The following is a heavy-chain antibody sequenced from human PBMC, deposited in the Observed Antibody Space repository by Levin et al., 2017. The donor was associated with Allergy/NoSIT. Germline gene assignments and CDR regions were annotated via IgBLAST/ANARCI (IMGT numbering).Heavy chain of an antibody. D-gene: IGHD1-1*01. CDR2: ITGGGSDT. Sequence: GESLKISCAASGFAFGDYAMTWVRQAPGKGLEWVSDITGGGSDTWYGESVKGRFTVSRDNSKDMLYLELNSLRVEDTGIYYCAKKQAGTSGFSFDVWGQGTTVTVSS. J-gene: IGHJ3*01. CDR1: GFAFGDYA. CDR3: AKKQAGTSGFSFDV. V-gene: IGHV3-23*01.